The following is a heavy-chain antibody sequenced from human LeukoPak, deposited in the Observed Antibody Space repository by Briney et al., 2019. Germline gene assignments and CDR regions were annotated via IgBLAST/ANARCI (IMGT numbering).Heavy chain of an antibody. J-gene: IGHJ4*02. V-gene: IGHV4-4*07. Sequence: PSETLSLTCAVYGGSFSAYYWSWIRQPAGKGLEWIGRIYTSGSTNYNPSLKSRVTMSVDTSKNQFSLKLSSVTAADTAVYYCARDSQLWFGFDYWGQGTLVTVSS. D-gene: IGHD5-18*01. CDR2: IYTSGST. CDR1: GGSFSAYY. CDR3: ARDSQLWFGFDY.